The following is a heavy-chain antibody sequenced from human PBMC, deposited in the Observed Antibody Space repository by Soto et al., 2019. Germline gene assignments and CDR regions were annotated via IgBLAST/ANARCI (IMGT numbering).Heavy chain of an antibody. D-gene: IGHD2-2*01. Sequence: GASVKVSCKASGGTFSSYAISWVRQAPGQGLEWMGGINPNSGGTNYAQKFQGWVTMTRDTSISTAYMELSRLRSDDTAVYYCARSPIVVVPAAIYYYYGMDVWGQGTTVTVSS. CDR3: ARSPIVVVPAAIYYYYGMDV. CDR2: INPNSGGT. V-gene: IGHV1-2*04. J-gene: IGHJ6*02. CDR1: GGTFSSYA.